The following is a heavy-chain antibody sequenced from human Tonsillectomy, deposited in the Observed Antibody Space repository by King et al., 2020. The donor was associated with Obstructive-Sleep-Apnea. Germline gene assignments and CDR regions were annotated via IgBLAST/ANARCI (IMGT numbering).Heavy chain of an antibody. Sequence: VQLVQSGAEVKKPGPSVKVSCKASGYTFTGYYMHWVRQAPGQGLEWMGWINPNSGGTNYAQKFQGRVTMTRDTSISTAYMELSRLRSDDTAVYYCARDLGYCSSTSCYNWFDPWGQGTLVTVSS. CDR3: ARDLGYCSSTSCYNWFDP. D-gene: IGHD2-2*01. V-gene: IGHV1-2*02. CDR1: GYTFTGYY. J-gene: IGHJ5*02. CDR2: INPNSGGT.